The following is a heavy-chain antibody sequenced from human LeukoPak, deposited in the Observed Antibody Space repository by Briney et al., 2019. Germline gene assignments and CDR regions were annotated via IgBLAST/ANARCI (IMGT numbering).Heavy chain of an antibody. CDR2: FNHSGNT. Sequence: PSETLSLTCAVYGGSFSDFYCTWIRQPPGKGLEWIGEFNHSGNTKYNPSLKSRVTILLDTSKNQFSLKVRSVTAADTAVYYCATTRGVITLDGYHYYIDVWGKGTTVTVSS. D-gene: IGHD3-10*01. J-gene: IGHJ6*03. V-gene: IGHV4-34*01. CDR1: GGSFSDFY. CDR3: ATTRGVITLDGYHYYIDV.